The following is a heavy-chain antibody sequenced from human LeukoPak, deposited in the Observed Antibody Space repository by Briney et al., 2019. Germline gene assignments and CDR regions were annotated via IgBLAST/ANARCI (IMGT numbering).Heavy chain of an antibody. V-gene: IGHV5-51*01. CDR2: IYPGDSDT. J-gene: IGHJ4*02. Sequence: GESLKISCKGSGYRFTSYWIGWVRQMPGKGLEWMGIIYPGDSDTRYSPSFQGQVTISADKSIRTAYLQWSSLKASDTAMYYCARPQYYDSSGYPEFRYYFDYWGQGTLVTVSS. D-gene: IGHD3-22*01. CDR1: GYRFTSYW. CDR3: ARPQYYDSSGYPEFRYYFDY.